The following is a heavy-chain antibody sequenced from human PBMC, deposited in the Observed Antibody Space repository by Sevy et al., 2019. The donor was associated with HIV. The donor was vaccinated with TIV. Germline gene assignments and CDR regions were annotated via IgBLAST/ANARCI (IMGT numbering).Heavy chain of an antibody. CDR3: AGSASMVATPDN. CDR2: INTDGGST. D-gene: IGHD5-12*01. J-gene: IGHJ4*02. Sequence: YKASGYTLIAYYMYWVRQAPGQGLEWMGIINTDGGSTRYAQKFQGRVIMTRDTSTNTAYMELSSLRSEDTAVYYCAGSASMVATPDNWGQGTLVTVSS. V-gene: IGHV1-46*01. CDR1: GYTLIAYY.